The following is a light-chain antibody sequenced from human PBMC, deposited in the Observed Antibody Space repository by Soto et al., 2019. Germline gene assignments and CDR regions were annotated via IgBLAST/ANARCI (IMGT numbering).Light chain of an antibody. J-gene: IGKJ5*01. CDR3: QQLNSYPRT. CDR2: AAS. V-gene: IGKV1-17*01. Sequence: DIQMTQSPSSLSASVEDRVIITCRASQSISNHLNWYQQKPGKAPKLLIFAASSLQSGVPSRFSGSGSGTDFTLTISSLQPEDFATYYCQQLNSYPRTFGQGTRLEIK. CDR1: QSISNH.